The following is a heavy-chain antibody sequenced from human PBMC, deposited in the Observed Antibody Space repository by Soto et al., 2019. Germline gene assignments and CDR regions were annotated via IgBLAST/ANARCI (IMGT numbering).Heavy chain of an antibody. V-gene: IGHV1-58*01. J-gene: IGHJ6*02. Sequence: ASVKVSCKASGFTFTSSAVQWVRQARGQRLEWIGWIVVGSGNTNYAQKFQERVTITRDMSTSTAYMELSSLRSEDTAVYYCAMYSNILYYYGMDVWGQGTTVTVSS. CDR2: IVVGSGNT. D-gene: IGHD6-13*01. CDR3: AMYSNILYYYGMDV. CDR1: GFTFTSSA.